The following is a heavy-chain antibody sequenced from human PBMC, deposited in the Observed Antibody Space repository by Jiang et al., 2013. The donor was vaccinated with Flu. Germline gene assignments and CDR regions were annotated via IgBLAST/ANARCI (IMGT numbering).Heavy chain of an antibody. CDR2: ITTYNGNT. D-gene: IGHD6-13*01. CDR3: ARVGVAAALDY. Sequence: AEVKKPGASMKVSCKASGYTFTSYGISWVRQAPGQGLEWMGWITTYNGNTNSAQKFQGRVTMTTDTSTSTAYMELRSLRSDDTVVYYCARVGVAAALDYWGQGTLVTVSS. J-gene: IGHJ4*02. CDR1: GYTFTSYG. V-gene: IGHV1-18*01.